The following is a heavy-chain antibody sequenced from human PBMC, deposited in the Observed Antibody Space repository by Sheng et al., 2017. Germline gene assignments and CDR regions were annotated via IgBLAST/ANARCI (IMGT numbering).Heavy chain of an antibody. D-gene: IGHD2-2*03. CDR3: ARLFGYCSDTACSPVGA. CDR1: GHSVTSGHF. V-gene: IGHV4-38-2*01. J-gene: IGHJ6*02. CDR2: VYHSGAM. Sequence: QVQLQESGPGLVKPSETLSLTCAVSGHSVTSGHFWGWIRQPPGKGLEWIGSVYHSGAMYNNPSLKSRVTLSVDTSKNHFSLNLTSVTAADTAVYYCARLFGYCSDTACSPVGAWGQGTTVTVSS.